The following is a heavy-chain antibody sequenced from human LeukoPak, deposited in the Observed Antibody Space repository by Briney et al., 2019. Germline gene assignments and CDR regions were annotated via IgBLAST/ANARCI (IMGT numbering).Heavy chain of an antibody. V-gene: IGHV3-49*04. CDR3: ARGGVNDHGDGQYFEH. J-gene: IGHJ1*01. CDR2: IRNRIHGRTS. CDR1: GFTFGDYA. D-gene: IGHD4-17*01. Sequence: PGGSLRLSCTSFGFTFGDYAISWVRQAPGKGLEWVGFIRNRIHGRTSVYAASVEGRFTISRDDSESVAYLQMNSLKTEDTAVYFCARGGVNDHGDGQYFEHWGQGTLATVS.